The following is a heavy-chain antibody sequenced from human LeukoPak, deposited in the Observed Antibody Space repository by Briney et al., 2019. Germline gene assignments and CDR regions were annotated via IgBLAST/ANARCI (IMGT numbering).Heavy chain of an antibody. D-gene: IGHD3-22*01. CDR2: MCGTAGCT. CDR1: GFTFYMYA. CDR3: AKDRPNFHENSGHYYRRDGDS. V-gene: IGHV3-23*01. Sequence: PGGSLRLSYQASGFTFYMYAMSWVRQAPGKGLEWVASMCGTAGCTFYPDSVKGRFTISRDNSKNVLYLRMNSLTAEDTAIYYCAKDRPNFHENSGHYYRRDGDSWGQGTLVTVSS. J-gene: IGHJ5*01.